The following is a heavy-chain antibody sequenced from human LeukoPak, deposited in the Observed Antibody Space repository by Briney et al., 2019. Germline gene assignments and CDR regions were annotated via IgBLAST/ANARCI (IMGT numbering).Heavy chain of an antibody. J-gene: IGHJ4*02. CDR2: ISSSGGST. CDR1: GFTFTSYA. V-gene: IGHV3-23*01. Sequence: PGGSLRLSCAASGFTFTSYAMSWVRQAPGKGLEWVSAISSSGGSTYYADSVKGRFTISRDNSKNTLYLQMNSLRAEDTAVYYCAKDNFRSMVRGVMGYWGQGTLVTVSS. CDR3: AKDNFRSMVRGVMGY. D-gene: IGHD3-10*01.